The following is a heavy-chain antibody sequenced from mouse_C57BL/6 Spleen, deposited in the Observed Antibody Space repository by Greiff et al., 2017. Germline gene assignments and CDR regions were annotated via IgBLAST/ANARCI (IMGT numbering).Heavy chain of an antibody. Sequence: QVQLQQPGAELVRPGSSVKLSCKASGYTFTSYWMDWVKQRPGQGLEWIGNIYPSDSETHYNQKFKDKATLTVDKSSSTAYMQLSSLTSEDSAVYYCARRVYDGYYVFAYWGQGTLVTVSA. CDR1: GYTFTSYW. CDR2: IYPSDSET. V-gene: IGHV1-61*01. J-gene: IGHJ3*01. D-gene: IGHD2-3*01. CDR3: ARRVYDGYYVFAY.